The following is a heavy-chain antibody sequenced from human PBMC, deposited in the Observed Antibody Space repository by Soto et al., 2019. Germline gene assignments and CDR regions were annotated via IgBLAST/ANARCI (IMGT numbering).Heavy chain of an antibody. CDR3: AREGGTGTPFDY. D-gene: IGHD1-1*01. V-gene: IGHV1-3*01. CDR1: GYTFTSYA. J-gene: IGHJ4*02. CDR2: INAGNGST. Sequence: GASVKVSCKASGYTFTSYAMHWVRQAPGQRLEWMGWINAGNGSTKYSQKFQGRVTITRDTSASTAYMELSSLRSEDTAVYYCAREGGTGTPFDYWGQGTLVTVSS.